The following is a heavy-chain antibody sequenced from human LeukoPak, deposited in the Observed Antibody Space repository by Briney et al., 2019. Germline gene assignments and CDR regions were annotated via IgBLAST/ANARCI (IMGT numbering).Heavy chain of an antibody. D-gene: IGHD6-13*01. V-gene: IGHV3-30*03. J-gene: IGHJ4*02. CDR2: ISYDGSNK. CDR1: GFTFSSYG. Sequence: GGSLRLSCAASGFTFSSYGMHWVRQAPGKGLEWVAVISYDGSNKYYADSVKGRFTISRDNSKNTLYLQMDSLRADDTAVYFCARDSIRQQLYYFDYWGRGTLVTVSS. CDR3: ARDSIRQQLYYFDY.